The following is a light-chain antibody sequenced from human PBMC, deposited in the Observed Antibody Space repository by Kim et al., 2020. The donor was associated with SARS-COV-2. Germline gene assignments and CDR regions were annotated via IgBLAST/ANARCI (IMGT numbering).Light chain of an antibody. CDR1: SSDVGGYNS. J-gene: IGLJ2*01. Sequence: GQSITISCTGSSSDVGGYNSVSWYQQHPGKPPKLMISDVTKRPSGVSNRFSGSKSGNTASLTISGLQADDEADYYCSSYTAASTWVFGGGTKVTVL. CDR3: SSYTAASTWV. V-gene: IGLV2-14*01. CDR2: DVT.